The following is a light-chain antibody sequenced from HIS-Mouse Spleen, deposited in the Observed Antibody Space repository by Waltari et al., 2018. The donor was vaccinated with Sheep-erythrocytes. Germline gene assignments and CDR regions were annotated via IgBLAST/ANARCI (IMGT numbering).Light chain of an antibody. CDR1: QRVSSY. Sequence: EIVLTQSPATLSLSPGERATLPCRPSQRVSSYLAWYQQNPGQAPRLLIYDASNRATGIPARFSGSGSGTDFTLTISSLEPEDFAVYYCQQRSNWPPYTFGQGTKLEIK. V-gene: IGKV3-11*01. CDR2: DAS. J-gene: IGKJ2*01. CDR3: QQRSNWPPYT.